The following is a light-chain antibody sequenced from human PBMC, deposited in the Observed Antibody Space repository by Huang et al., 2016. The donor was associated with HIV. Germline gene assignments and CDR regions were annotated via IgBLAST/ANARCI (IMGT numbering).Light chain of an antibody. CDR2: DTS. CDR3: QQRSNWPLFT. CDR1: QSVSSS. J-gene: IGKJ3*01. V-gene: IGKV3-11*01. Sequence: EIVLTQSPATLSLSPGERATLSCKASQSVSSSLAWYQQKPGQAPRLLIYDTSNWATGIPARFSGSESGTDFTLTISSLEPEDFAVYYCQQRSNWPLFTFGPGTKVDIK.